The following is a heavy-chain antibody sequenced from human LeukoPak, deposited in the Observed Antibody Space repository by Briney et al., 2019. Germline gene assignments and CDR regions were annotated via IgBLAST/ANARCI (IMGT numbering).Heavy chain of an antibody. Sequence: RASVKVSCKASGYTFTGYYMHWVRQAPGQGLEWMGWINPNSGGTNYAQKFQGRVTMTRGTSISTAYMELSRLRSDDTAVYYCAGYCSSTSCYTDQFDYWGQGTLVTVSS. CDR2: INPNSGGT. CDR3: AGYCSSTSCYTDQFDY. D-gene: IGHD2-2*02. J-gene: IGHJ4*02. CDR1: GYTFTGYY. V-gene: IGHV1-2*02.